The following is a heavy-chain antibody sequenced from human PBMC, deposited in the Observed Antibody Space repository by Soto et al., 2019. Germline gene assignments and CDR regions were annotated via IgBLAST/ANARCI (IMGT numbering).Heavy chain of an antibody. D-gene: IGHD1-26*01. CDR1: GGSFSGYY. J-gene: IGHJ4*02. Sequence: SETLSLTCAVYGGSFSGYYWSWIRQPPGKGLEWIGEINHSGSTNYNPSLKSRVTISVDTSKNQFSLKLSSVTAVDTAVYYCARDPRGSYYDYYFDYWGQGTLVTVSS. CDR3: ARDPRGSYYDYYFDY. CDR2: INHSGST. V-gene: IGHV4-34*01.